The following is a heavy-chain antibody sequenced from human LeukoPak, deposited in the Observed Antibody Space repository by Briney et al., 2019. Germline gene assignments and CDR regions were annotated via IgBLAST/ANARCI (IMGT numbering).Heavy chain of an antibody. D-gene: IGHD3-22*01. CDR2: ISYDGRHK. CDR3: ARTADYYDSSGYYAEYFQH. V-gene: IGHV3-30*04. J-gene: IGHJ1*01. Sequence: GGSLRLSCAASGFTFSSYGMHWVRQAPGKRLEWVAVISYDGRHKYYADSVKGRFTISRDNSRNTLYLQVNSLRAEDTAVYYCARTADYYDSSGYYAEYFQHWGQGTLVTVSS. CDR1: GFTFSSYG.